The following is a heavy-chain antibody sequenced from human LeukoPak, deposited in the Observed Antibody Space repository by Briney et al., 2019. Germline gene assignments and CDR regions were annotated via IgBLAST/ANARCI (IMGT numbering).Heavy chain of an antibody. V-gene: IGHV3-48*03. CDR1: RFTFRSYE. D-gene: IGHD6-19*01. CDR2: ISSSGSTI. CDR3: ARTYSSGWYVGRFDP. J-gene: IGHJ5*02. Sequence: GGSLRLSCAASRFTFRSYEMNWVRQAPGKGLGWVSYISSSGSTIYYADSVKGRFTISRDNAKNSLYLQMNSLRAEDTAVYYCARTYSSGWYVGRFDPWGQGTLVTVSS.